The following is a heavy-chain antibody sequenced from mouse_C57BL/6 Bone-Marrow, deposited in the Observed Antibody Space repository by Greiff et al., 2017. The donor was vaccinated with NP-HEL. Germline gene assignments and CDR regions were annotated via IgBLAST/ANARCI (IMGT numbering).Heavy chain of an antibody. Sequence: VQLQQSGPELVKPGASVKISCKASGYSFTHYNMNWVKQSNGKSLEWIGVINPNYGTTSYNQKFKGKATLTVDQSSSTAYMQLNSLTSEDSAVYYCARKFYYGSSQYFDVWGTGTTVTVSS. V-gene: IGHV1-39*01. CDR3: ARKFYYGSSQYFDV. J-gene: IGHJ1*03. D-gene: IGHD1-1*01. CDR2: INPNYGTT. CDR1: GYSFTHYN.